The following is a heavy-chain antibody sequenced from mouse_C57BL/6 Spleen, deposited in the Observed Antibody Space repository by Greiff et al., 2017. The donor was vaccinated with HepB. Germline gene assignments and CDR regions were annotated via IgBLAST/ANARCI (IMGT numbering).Heavy chain of an antibody. V-gene: IGHV1-18*01. CDR2: INPNNGGT. J-gene: IGHJ4*01. CDR3: ARWDYYGSSSYAMDY. Sequence: EVQLQQSGPELVKPGASVKIPCKASGYTFTDYNMDWVKQSHGKSLEWIGDINPNNGGTIYNQKFKGKATLTVDKSSSTAYMDLRSLPSEDTAVYYCARWDYYGSSSYAMDYWGQGTSVTVSS. CDR1: GYTFTDYN. D-gene: IGHD1-1*01.